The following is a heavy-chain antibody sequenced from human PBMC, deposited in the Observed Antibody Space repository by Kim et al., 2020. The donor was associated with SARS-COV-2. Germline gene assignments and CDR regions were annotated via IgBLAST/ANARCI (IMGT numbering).Heavy chain of an antibody. CDR3: AKDMRSSWSGYIPPYYYYGMDV. V-gene: IGHV3-9*01. J-gene: IGHJ6*02. CDR2: ISWNSGSI. Sequence: GGSLRLSCAASGFTFDDYAMHWVRQAPGKGLEWVSGISWNSGSIGYADSVKGRLTISRDNAKNSLYLQMNSLRAEDTALYYCAKDMRSSWSGYIPPYYYYGMDVWGQGTTVTVSS. D-gene: IGHD3-3*01. CDR1: GFTFDDYA.